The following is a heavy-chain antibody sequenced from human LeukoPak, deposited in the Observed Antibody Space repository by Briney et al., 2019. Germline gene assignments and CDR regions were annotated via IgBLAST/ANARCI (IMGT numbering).Heavy chain of an antibody. D-gene: IGHD1-14*01. CDR3: AKETPNTGWFDP. Sequence: ASVKVSCTASGHTFTTYYVHLVRQAPGQGLEWMGVINPSGDGTNYPQRFQGRVTLTRDTSTSTVYMELSSLRSEGTAIYYCAKETPNTGWFDPWGQGTLVTVSS. CDR1: GHTFTTYY. J-gene: IGHJ5*02. V-gene: IGHV1-46*01. CDR2: INPSGDGT.